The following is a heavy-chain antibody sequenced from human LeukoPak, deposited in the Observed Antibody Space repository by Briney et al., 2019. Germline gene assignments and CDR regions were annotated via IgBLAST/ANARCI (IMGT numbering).Heavy chain of an antibody. Sequence: SETLSLTCTVSGGSISSGSYYWSWIRQPAGKGLEWIGRIYTSGSTNYNPSLKSRVTISVDTSKNQFSLKLSSVTAADTAVYYCARGIRFLEWLSWFDPWGQGTLVTVSS. V-gene: IGHV4-61*02. CDR3: ARGIRFLEWLSWFDP. CDR1: GGSISSGSYY. D-gene: IGHD3-3*01. J-gene: IGHJ5*02. CDR2: IYTSGST.